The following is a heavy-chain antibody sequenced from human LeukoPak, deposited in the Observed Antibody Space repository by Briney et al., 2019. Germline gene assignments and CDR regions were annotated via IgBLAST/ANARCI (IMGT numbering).Heavy chain of an antibody. V-gene: IGHV3-73*01. CDR2: IRTKANNYAT. J-gene: IGHJ4*02. CDR3: SRTSISWFPNFDY. D-gene: IGHD3-10*01. Sequence: GGSLKLSCAASGFPFSRSTMHWVRQASGKGLEWVGRIRTKANNYATVYAASLKGRFTISRDDSKNTAYLQMNSLKTEDTAVYYCSRTSISWFPNFDYWGQGTLVTVS. CDR1: GFPFSRST.